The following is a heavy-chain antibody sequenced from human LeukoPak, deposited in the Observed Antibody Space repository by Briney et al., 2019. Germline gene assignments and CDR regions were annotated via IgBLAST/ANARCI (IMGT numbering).Heavy chain of an antibody. V-gene: IGHV4-59*01. J-gene: IGHJ6*02. CDR2: IYYSGST. CDR3: ARGIVVVNYYYYCGMDV. Sequence: SETLSLTCTVSGGSISSYYWSWIRQPPGKGLEWIGYIYYSGSTNYNPSLKSRVTISVDTSKNQFSLKLSSVTAADTAVYYCARGIVVVNYYYYCGMDVWGQGTTVTVSS. CDR1: GGSISSYY. D-gene: IGHD3-22*01.